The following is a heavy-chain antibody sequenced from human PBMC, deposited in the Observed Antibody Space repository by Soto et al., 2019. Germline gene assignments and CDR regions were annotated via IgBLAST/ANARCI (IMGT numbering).Heavy chain of an antibody. V-gene: IGHV4-39*01. J-gene: IGHJ4*02. CDR3: ARRRPNYFDY. CDR2: IYYSGCT. Sequence: QLQLQGSGPGLVKPSETLSLTCTVSGGSISSSSYYWGWIRQPPGKGLEWFGSIYYSGCTYYNPSLKSRVTISVYTSKNQFSLKLSSVTAADTAVYYCARRRPNYFDYWGQGTLVTVSS. CDR1: GGSISSSSYY.